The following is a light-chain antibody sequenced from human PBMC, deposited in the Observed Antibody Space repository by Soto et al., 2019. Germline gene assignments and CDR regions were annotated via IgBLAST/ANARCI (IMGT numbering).Light chain of an antibody. CDR1: QSISSY. J-gene: IGKJ5*01. CDR2: AAS. CDR3: QQSYSTPTT. V-gene: IGKV1-39*01. Sequence: DFQMTQSPSSLSASVGYRVTITFRASQSISSYLNWYQQKPGKATKLLIYAASSLQSGVPSRFSGSGSGTDFTPTISSLQPEDFATYYCQQSYSTPTTFGQGTRLEIK.